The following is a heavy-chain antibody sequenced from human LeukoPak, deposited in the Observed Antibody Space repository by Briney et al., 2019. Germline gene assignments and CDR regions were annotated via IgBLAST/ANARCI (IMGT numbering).Heavy chain of an antibody. CDR2: IFGSGGSP. V-gene: IGHV3-23*01. J-gene: IGHJ4*02. CDR3: VRDGDDFNFDY. CDR1: GFTFGSFA. Sequence: GRSLRLSCEASGFTFGSFAMYWVRQAPGKGLEWIAGIFGSGGSPHYADSVKGRFTISRDNAKNTLYLQMSSLRAEDAAVYFCVRDGDDFNFDYWGQGSLVTVSS. D-gene: IGHD5-24*01.